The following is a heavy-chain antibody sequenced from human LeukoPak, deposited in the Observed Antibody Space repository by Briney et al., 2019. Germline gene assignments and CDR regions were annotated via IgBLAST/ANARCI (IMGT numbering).Heavy chain of an antibody. D-gene: IGHD4-17*01. CDR3: ARDAIDYGDYVFDY. V-gene: IGHV3-53*01. CDR2: IYSGGST. CDR1: GFTVSSNY. J-gene: IGHJ4*02. Sequence: GGSLRLSCAASGFTVSSNYMSWVRQAPGKGLEWGSVIYSGGSTYYADSVKGRFTISRDNSKNTLYLQMNGLRAEDTAVYYCARDAIDYGDYVFDYWGQGTLVTVSS.